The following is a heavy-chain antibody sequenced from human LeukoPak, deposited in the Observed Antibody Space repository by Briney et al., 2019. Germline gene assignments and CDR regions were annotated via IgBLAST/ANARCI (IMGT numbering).Heavy chain of an antibody. CDR1: GGSISSSSYY. CDR3: ARKYYGSGSYYKDINFDY. CDR2: IYYSGST. D-gene: IGHD3-10*01. V-gene: IGHV4-39*01. J-gene: IGHJ4*02. Sequence: PSETLSLTCTVSGGSISSSSYYWGWIRQPPGKGLEWIGSIYYSGSTYYNPSLKSRVTISVDTSENQFSLKLSSVTAADTAVYYCARKYYGSGSYYKDINFDYWGQGTLVTVSS.